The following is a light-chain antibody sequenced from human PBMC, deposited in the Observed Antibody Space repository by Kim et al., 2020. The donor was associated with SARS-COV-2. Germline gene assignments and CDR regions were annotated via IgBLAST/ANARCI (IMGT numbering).Light chain of an antibody. Sequence: SVGDRVTITCRASQSISSWLAWYQQKPGKAPKLLIYKASSLESGVPSRFSGSGSGTEFTLTISSLQPDDFATYYCQQYNSYSTWTFGQGTKVDIK. CDR1: QSISSW. CDR3: QQYNSYSTWT. V-gene: IGKV1-5*03. J-gene: IGKJ1*01. CDR2: KAS.